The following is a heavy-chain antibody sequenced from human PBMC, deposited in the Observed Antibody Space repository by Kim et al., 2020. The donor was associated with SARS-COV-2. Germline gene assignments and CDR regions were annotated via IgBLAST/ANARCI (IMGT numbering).Heavy chain of an antibody. CDR1: GYTFTSYA. CDR2: INTNTGNP. D-gene: IGHD6-6*01. J-gene: IGHJ6*02. V-gene: IGHV7-4-1*02. CDR3: ARALSIAARPGGVQSYYYYYYGMDV. Sequence: ASVKVSCKASGYTFTSYAMNWVRQAPGQGLEWMGWINTNTGNPTYAQGFTGRFVFSLDTSVSTAYLQISSLKAEDTAVYYCARALSIAARPGGVQSYYYYYYGMDVWGQGTTVTVSS.